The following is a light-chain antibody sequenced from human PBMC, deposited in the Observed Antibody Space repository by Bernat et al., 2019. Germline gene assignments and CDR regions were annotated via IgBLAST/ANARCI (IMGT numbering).Light chain of an antibody. V-gene: IGKV3-20*01. J-gene: IGKJ1*01. Sequence: EIVMTQSPATLSVSPGERATLSCRASQSVSSNLAWYQQKPGQAPRLLISGASSRATGIPDRFSGSGSGTDFTLTISRLEPEDFAVYYCQQFGSSSWTFGQGTKVEIK. CDR2: GAS. CDR1: QSVSSN. CDR3: QQFGSSSWT.